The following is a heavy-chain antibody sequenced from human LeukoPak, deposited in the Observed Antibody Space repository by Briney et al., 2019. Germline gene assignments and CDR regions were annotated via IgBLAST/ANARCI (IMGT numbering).Heavy chain of an antibody. Sequence: PGRSLRLPCAASGFTFDDYAMHWVRHAPGKGLEWVAGISWNSGSIGYADSVKGRFTISRDNAKNSLYLQMNSLRAEDTALYYCAKESSRKRAFDIWGQGTMVTVSS. V-gene: IGHV3-9*01. CDR1: GFTFDDYA. CDR2: ISWNSGSI. CDR3: AKESSRKRAFDI. J-gene: IGHJ3*02. D-gene: IGHD3-10*01.